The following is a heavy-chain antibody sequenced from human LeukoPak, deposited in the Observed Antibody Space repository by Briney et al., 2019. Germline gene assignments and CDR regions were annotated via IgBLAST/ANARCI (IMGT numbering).Heavy chain of an antibody. J-gene: IGHJ4*02. D-gene: IGHD3-10*01. CDR1: GFIFDDYG. CDR2: ISGSGGST. CDR3: AKDRIWFGESFDY. V-gene: IGHV3-23*01. Sequence: GGSLRLSCAAFGFIFDDYGMSWVRQAPGKGLEWVSAISGSGGSTYYADSVKGRFTISRDNSKNTLYLQMNSLRAEDTAVYYCAKDRIWFGESFDYWGQGTLVTVSS.